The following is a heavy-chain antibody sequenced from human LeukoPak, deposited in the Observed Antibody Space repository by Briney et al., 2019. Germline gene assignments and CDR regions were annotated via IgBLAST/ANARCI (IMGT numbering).Heavy chain of an antibody. Sequence: GGSLRLSCAASGFTFSSYAMHWVRQAPGKGLEWVAVISYDGSNKYYADSVKGRFTISRDNSKNTLYLQMNSLRAEDTAVYYCARGPRYSDWLLPPTYYYYGMDVWGKGTTVTVSS. J-gene: IGHJ6*04. V-gene: IGHV3-30*04. CDR1: GFTFSSYA. D-gene: IGHD3-9*01. CDR3: ARGPRYSDWLLPPTYYYYGMDV. CDR2: ISYDGSNK.